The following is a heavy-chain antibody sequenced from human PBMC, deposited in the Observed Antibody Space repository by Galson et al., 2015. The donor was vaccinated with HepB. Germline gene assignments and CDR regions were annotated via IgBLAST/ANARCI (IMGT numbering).Heavy chain of an antibody. D-gene: IGHD6-6*01. V-gene: IGHV3-23*01. CDR3: AKSIAARLPPDY. CDR2: ISGSGGST. Sequence: SLRLSCAASGFTFSSYAMSWVRQAPGKGLEWVSAISGSGGSTYYADSVKGRFTVSRDNSKNTLYLQMNSLRAEATAVYYCAKSIAARLPPDYWGQGTLVTVSS. J-gene: IGHJ4*02. CDR1: GFTFSSYA.